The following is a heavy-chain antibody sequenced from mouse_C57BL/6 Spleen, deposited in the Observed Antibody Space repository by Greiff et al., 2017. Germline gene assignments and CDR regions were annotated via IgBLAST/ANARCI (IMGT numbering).Heavy chain of an antibody. CDR1: GFTFSSYA. CDR2: ISSGGDYI. Sequence: EVKLQESGEGLVKPGGSLKLSCAASGFTFSSYAMSWVRQTPEKRLEWVAYISSGGDYIYDADTVKGRFTISRDNARNTLYLQMSSLKSEDTAMYYCTRDLLRSFDYWGQGTTLTVSS. V-gene: IGHV5-9-1*02. D-gene: IGHD1-1*01. CDR3: TRDLLRSFDY. J-gene: IGHJ2*01.